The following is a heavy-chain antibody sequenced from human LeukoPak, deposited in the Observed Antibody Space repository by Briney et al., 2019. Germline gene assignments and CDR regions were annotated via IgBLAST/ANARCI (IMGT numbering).Heavy chain of an antibody. CDR3: AREKHYDFWSGYNYYYYGMDV. CDR1: GYTFTSYG. D-gene: IGHD3-3*01. CDR2: ISAYNGNT. V-gene: IGHV1-18*01. J-gene: IGHJ6*02. Sequence: ASVRVSCKASGYTFTSYGISWVRQAPGQGLEWMGWISAYNGNTNYAQKLQGRVTMTTDASTSTAYMELRSLRSDDTAVHYCAREKHYDFWSGYNYYYYGMDVWGQGTTVTVSS.